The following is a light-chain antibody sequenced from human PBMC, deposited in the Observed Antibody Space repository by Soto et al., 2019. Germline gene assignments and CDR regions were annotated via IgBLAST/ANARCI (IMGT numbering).Light chain of an antibody. Sequence: DIQMTQSPSSLSASVGDRVTITCRASQSISSYLNWYQQKPGKAPKLLIYAASSLQSGVPSRFSGSGSGTDFTLTISSLQPKDFATYYCQQSYSTPTITSGQGTRREIK. CDR2: AAS. CDR1: QSISSY. V-gene: IGKV1-39*01. CDR3: QQSYSTPTIT. J-gene: IGKJ5*01.